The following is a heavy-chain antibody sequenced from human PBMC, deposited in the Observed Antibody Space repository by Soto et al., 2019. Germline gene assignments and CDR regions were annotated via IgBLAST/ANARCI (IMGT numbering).Heavy chain of an antibody. D-gene: IGHD2-8*01. Sequence: QITLKESGPTLVKPTQTLTLTCTFSGFSLYTGGVGVAWIRQPPGKALEWLALIYWDDDKRYSPSLKSRLTITKDTSKRQVVLTMTNMDPVDTATYYCTHTDSCTSLAMDYWGQGTLVTVSS. CDR1: GFSLYTGGVG. CDR3: THTDSCTSLAMDY. J-gene: IGHJ4*02. V-gene: IGHV2-5*02. CDR2: IYWDDDK.